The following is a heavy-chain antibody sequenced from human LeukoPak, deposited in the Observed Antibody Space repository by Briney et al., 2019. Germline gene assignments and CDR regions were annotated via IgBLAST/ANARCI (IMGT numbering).Heavy chain of an antibody. CDR2: IYHSGST. CDR1: GGSISSSNW. J-gene: IGHJ4*02. V-gene: IGHV4-4*02. Sequence: PSGTLSLTCAVSGGSISSSNWWSWVRQPPGKGLEWIGEIYHSGSTNYNPSLKSRVTISVDKSKNQFSLKLSSVTAADTAVYYCARREDDYGDYGAVDYWGQGTLVTVSS. CDR3: ARREDDYGDYGAVDY. D-gene: IGHD4-17*01.